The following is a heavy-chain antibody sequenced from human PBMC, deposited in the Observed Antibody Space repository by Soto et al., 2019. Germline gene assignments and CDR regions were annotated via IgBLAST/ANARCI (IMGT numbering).Heavy chain of an antibody. CDR2: IQSDGSSP. J-gene: IGHJ4*02. CDR1: GFTFNYYW. V-gene: IGHV3-74*01. Sequence: EVQLVESGGGLVQPGGSLRLSCVASGFTFNYYWMHWVRQAPGKGLVWVSRIQSDGSSPDYVDSVKGRFTISRDNAKNTLYLQMNNLRAEDTVVYYCARRGDPDYWGQGTLVTVSS. CDR3: ARRGDPDY. D-gene: IGHD2-21*02.